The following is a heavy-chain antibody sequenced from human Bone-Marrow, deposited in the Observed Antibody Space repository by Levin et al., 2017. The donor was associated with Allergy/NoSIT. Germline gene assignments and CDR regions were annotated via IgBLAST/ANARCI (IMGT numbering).Heavy chain of an antibody. CDR2: ISWNSGSI. V-gene: IGHV3-9*01. Sequence: GGSLRLSCAASGFRFDDHAMHWVRQAPGKGLEWVSAISWNSGSIGYADSVKGRFTISRDNAKKSLYLQMKSLRAEDTALYYCARGNALYLSYALDIWGQGTMVTVSS. CDR1: GFRFDDHA. D-gene: IGHD2/OR15-2a*01. CDR3: ARGNALYLSYALDI. J-gene: IGHJ3*02.